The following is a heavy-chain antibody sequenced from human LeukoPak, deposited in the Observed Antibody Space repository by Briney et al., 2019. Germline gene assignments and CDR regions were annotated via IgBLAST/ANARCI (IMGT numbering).Heavy chain of an antibody. CDR2: ISAYNGNT. V-gene: IGHV1-18*01. CDR1: GYTFTSYG. Sequence: GASVKVSCKASGYTFTSYGISWVRQAPGQGLEWMGWISAYNGNTNYAQKLQGRVTMTTDTSTSTAYMELRSLRSDDTAVYYCARDIVVVVASLYNWFDPWGQGTLVTVSS. J-gene: IGHJ5*02. D-gene: IGHD2-15*01. CDR3: ARDIVVVVASLYNWFDP.